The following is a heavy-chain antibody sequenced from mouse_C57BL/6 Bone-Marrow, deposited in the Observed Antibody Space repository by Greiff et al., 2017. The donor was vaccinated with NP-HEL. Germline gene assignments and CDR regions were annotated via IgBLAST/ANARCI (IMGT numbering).Heavy chain of an antibody. D-gene: IGHD1-1*01. Sequence: QVTLKESGPGILQSSQTLSLTCSFSGFSLSTSGMGVSWIRQPSGKGLEWLAHIYWDDDKRYNPSLKSRLTISKDTSRNQVFLKITSVDTADTATYYCARDYYGSSYVWFAYWGQGTLVTVSA. CDR2: IYWDDDK. CDR1: GFSLSTSGMG. J-gene: IGHJ3*01. V-gene: IGHV8-12*01. CDR3: ARDYYGSSYVWFAY.